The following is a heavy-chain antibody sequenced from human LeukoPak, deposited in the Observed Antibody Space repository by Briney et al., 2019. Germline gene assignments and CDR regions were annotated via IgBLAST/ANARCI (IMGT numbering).Heavy chain of an antibody. CDR2: ISSSGSTI. CDR1: GFTFSSYE. V-gene: IGHV3-48*03. Sequence: PGGSLRLSCAASGFTFSSYEMNWVRQAPGKGLEWVSYISSSGSTIYYADSVKGRFTISRDNAKNSLYLQMNSLRAEDTAVYYCAKKSAGGGLFDYWGQGTLVTVSS. CDR3: AKKSAGGGLFDY. J-gene: IGHJ4*02. D-gene: IGHD3-16*01.